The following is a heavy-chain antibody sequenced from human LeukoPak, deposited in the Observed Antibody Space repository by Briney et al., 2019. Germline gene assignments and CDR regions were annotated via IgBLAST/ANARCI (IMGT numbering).Heavy chain of an antibody. J-gene: IGHJ3*02. CDR3: AKVGEESDAFDI. V-gene: IGHV3-23*01. D-gene: IGHD2-21*01. CDR2: ISGSGGST. Sequence: GGSLRLSCAASGFTFSSYAMSWVRQAPGKGLEWVSAISGSGGSTYYADSVKGRLTISRDNSKNTLYLQMNSLRAEDTAVYYCAKVGEESDAFDIWGQGTMVTVSS. CDR1: GFTFSSYA.